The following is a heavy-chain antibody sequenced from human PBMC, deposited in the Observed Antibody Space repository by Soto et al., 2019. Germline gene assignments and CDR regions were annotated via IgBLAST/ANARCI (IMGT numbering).Heavy chain of an antibody. D-gene: IGHD3-10*01. Sequence: EVQLLESGGGLLLPGGSLRLSCAASGFTFSTYAMSWVRQAPGKGLEWVSAISGSGGSTYYADSVKGRFTISRDSSKNTVYLQVNSLRAEDTAVFYCARGSTDSYPGSRIFDFWGRGTLVTVSS. V-gene: IGHV3-23*01. J-gene: IGHJ4*02. CDR1: GFTFSTYA. CDR2: ISGSGGST. CDR3: ARGSTDSYPGSRIFDF.